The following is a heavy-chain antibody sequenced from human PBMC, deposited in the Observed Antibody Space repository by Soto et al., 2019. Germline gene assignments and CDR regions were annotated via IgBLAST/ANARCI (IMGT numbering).Heavy chain of an antibody. V-gene: IGHV3-30-3*01. CDR3: ALGYFDSPCYYGMDV. Sequence: GGSLRLSCAASGFTFSSYAMHWVRQAPGKGLEWVAVISYDGSNKYYADSVKGRFTISRDNSKNTLYLQMNSLRAEDTAVYYCALGYFDSPCYYGMDVWGQGTTVTVSS. D-gene: IGHD3-9*01. CDR1: GFTFSSYA. CDR2: ISYDGSNK. J-gene: IGHJ6*02.